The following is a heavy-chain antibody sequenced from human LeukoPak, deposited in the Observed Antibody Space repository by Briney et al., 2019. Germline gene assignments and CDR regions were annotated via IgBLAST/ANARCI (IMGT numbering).Heavy chain of an antibody. V-gene: IGHV4-38-2*02. J-gene: IGHJ4*02. D-gene: IGHD3-3*01. CDR3: ARYRRRSLRFLEWLKGGYFDY. CDR2: INHSGST. CDR1: GYSISSGYY. Sequence: SETLSLTCTVSGYSISSGYYWSWIRQPPGKGLEWIGEINHSGSTNYNPSLKSRVTISVDTSKNQFSLKLSSVTAADTAVYYCARYRRRSLRFLEWLKGGYFDYWGQGTLVTVSS.